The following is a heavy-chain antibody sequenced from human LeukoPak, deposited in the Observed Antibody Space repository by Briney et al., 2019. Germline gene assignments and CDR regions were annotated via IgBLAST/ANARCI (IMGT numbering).Heavy chain of an antibody. CDR1: GFTLSSYW. J-gene: IGHJ6*02. Sequence: GGSLRLSCAASGFTLSSYWMHWVRQAPGKGLVWVSRINSDGTSTRYADSVKGRFTISRDNAKNTLYLQTNSLRAEDTAVYYCAREGGSYKLDGMDVWGQGTTVTVSS. D-gene: IGHD1-26*01. CDR2: INSDGTST. CDR3: AREGGSYKLDGMDV. V-gene: IGHV3-74*01.